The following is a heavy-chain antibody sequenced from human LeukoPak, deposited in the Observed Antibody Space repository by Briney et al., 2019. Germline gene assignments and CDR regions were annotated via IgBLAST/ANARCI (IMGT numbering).Heavy chain of an antibody. J-gene: IGHJ4*02. D-gene: IGHD6-6*01. CDR2: IYYSGST. Sequence: SETLSLTCTVSGGSISSGGYYWSWLCQHPGTGLEWIGYIYYSGSTYYNPSLKSRVTISVDTSKNQFSLKLSSVTAADTAVYYCARVDRPKSFDYWGQGTLVTVSS. V-gene: IGHV4-31*03. CDR1: GGSISSGGYY. CDR3: ARVDRPKSFDY.